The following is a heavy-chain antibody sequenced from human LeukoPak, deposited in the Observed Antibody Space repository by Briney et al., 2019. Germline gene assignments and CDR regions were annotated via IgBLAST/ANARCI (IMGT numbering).Heavy chain of an antibody. V-gene: IGHV3-74*03. J-gene: IGHJ5*01. CDR2: INSDGTST. CDR1: GFTFSSYW. CDR3: TSDSSGYFDF. Sequence: PGGSLRLSCAASGFTFSSYWMHRVRQAPGKGLVWVSRINSDGTSTTYADSVKGRFTISRDNAKKTLYLQMNSLRAEDTAVYYCTSDSSGYFDFWGQGTLVTVSS. D-gene: IGHD3-22*01.